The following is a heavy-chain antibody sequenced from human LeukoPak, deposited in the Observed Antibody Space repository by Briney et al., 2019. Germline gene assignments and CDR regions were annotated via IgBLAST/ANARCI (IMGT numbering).Heavy chain of an antibody. CDR2: INHTGNT. CDR1: SGSFSGYY. CDR3: ARGGTGTPQYYFDY. Sequence: SETLSLTCAVYSGSFSGYYWSWIRQPPGKGREWSGEINHTGNTSYNPSLKSRVTISVDTSKNQFSLKLSSVTAADTAVYYCARGGTGTPQYYFDYWGQGTLVTVSS. D-gene: IGHD1/OR15-1a*01. J-gene: IGHJ4*02. V-gene: IGHV4-34*01.